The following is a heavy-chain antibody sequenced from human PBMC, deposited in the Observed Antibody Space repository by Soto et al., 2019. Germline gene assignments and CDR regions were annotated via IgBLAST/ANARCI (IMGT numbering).Heavy chain of an antibody. CDR2: IYCSGST. CDR3: AGIYSGSPGGTLRY. Sequence: QVQLQESGPGLVKPSQTLSLTCTVSGGSISSGGYYSSWIRQHPGKGLEWIGYIYCSGSTYYNPSLKSRVTISVDTSKNQFSLKLSSLTAADTAVYYCAGIYSGSPGGTLRYWGQGTLVTVSS. CDR1: GGSISSGGYY. V-gene: IGHV4-31*03. D-gene: IGHD1-26*01. J-gene: IGHJ4*02.